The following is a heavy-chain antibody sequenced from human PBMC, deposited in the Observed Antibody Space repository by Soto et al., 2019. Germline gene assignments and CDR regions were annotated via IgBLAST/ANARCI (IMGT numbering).Heavy chain of an antibody. D-gene: IGHD2-8*01. CDR3: ARDQDIVLMVYAIPYYYYMDV. V-gene: IGHV1-18*01. J-gene: IGHJ6*03. CDR1: GYTFTRFG. CDR2: ISAYNGNA. Sequence: GASGKVSCKASGYTFTRFGISWGRQAPGQRLEWMGWISAYNGNANYAQKLQGRVTMTTDTSTSTAYMELRSLISDDTAVYYCARDQDIVLMVYAIPYYYYMDVWGKGTTVTVSS.